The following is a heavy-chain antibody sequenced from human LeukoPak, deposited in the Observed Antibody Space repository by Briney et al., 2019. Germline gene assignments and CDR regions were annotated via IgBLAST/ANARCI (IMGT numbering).Heavy chain of an antibody. D-gene: IGHD3-3*01. CDR1: GFTFNTYN. CDR3: APDTIFGAY. J-gene: IGHJ4*02. Sequence: PGGSLRPSCAASGFTFNTYNMNWVRQAPGKGLEWVSSISTSSGHIYYADSVKGRFTISRDNAKNSLYLQMNSLRAEDTAVYYCAPDTIFGAYWGQGTLVTVSS. V-gene: IGHV3-21*01. CDR2: ISTSSGHI.